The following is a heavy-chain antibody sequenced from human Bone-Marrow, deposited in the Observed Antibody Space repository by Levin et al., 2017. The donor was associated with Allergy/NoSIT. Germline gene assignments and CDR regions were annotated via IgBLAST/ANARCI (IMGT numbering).Heavy chain of an antibody. V-gene: IGHV1-2*02. J-gene: IGHJ5*02. CDR3: ARGNIATVKGRNWFDP. Sequence: GESLKISCKASGYIFTGFYIHWVRQAPGQGLEWMGWINSNSGGTNYAQRFQGRVTMTRDTSISTAYMELSSLRSDDTAVYYCARGNIATVKGRNWFDPWRQGALVTVSS. CDR1: GYIFTGFY. CDR2: INSNSGGT. D-gene: IGHD6-13*01.